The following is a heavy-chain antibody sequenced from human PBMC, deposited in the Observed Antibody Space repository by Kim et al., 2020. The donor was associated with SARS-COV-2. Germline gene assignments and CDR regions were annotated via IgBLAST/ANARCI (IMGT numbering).Heavy chain of an antibody. CDR3: TTDRGLTARPIFDS. J-gene: IGHJ4*02. CDR2: IKSRSHGGTT. CDR1: GFSFSDAY. Sequence: GGSLRLSCAASGFSFSDAYLSWARQAPGKGLEWVGRIKSRSHGGTTDYAAPVKGRIAISRDDSENTLFLQMNSLKSEDTAMYYCTTDRGLTARPIFDSWGQGALVTVSS. D-gene: IGHD6-6*01. V-gene: IGHV3-15*01.